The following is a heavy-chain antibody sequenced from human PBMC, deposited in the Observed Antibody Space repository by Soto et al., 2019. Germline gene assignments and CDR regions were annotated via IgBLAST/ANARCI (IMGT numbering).Heavy chain of an antibody. J-gene: IGHJ4*01. CDR2: IYYSGRS. CDR3: ARGHYFGSGSTD. CDR1: GGSISSYY. Sequence: SETLSLTCTVSGGSISSYYWSWIRQPPGKGLEWIGYIYYSGRSNYNPSLKSRVTISLDTPKNQFSLRLSSMTAADTAVYYCARGHYFGSGSTDWGHGTLVTVSS. D-gene: IGHD3-10*01. V-gene: IGHV4-59*12.